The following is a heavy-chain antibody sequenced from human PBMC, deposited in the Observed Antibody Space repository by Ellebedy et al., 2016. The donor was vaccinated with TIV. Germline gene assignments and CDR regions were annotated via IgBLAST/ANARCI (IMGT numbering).Heavy chain of an antibody. D-gene: IGHD2-15*01. J-gene: IGHJ6*02. V-gene: IGHV3-21*01. CDR2: ISSSSSYI. CDR1: GFTFSSYS. CDR3: ARDKGCSGGSCYSSYYYGMDV. Sequence: GESLKISXAASGFTFSSYSMNWVRQAPGKGLEWVSSISSSSSYIYYADSVKGRFTISRDNAKNSLYLQMNSLRAEDTAVYYCARDKGCSGGSCYSSYYYGMDVWGQGTTVTVSS.